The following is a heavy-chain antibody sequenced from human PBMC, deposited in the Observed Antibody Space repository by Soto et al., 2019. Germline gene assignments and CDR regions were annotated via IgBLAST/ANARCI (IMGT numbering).Heavy chain of an antibody. J-gene: IGHJ4*02. CDR3: AKGRRAGGNSAFYFDF. Sequence: WGSLRLSCAASGFKFINYAISFFRQSPVKGLEWVSLISATGGGTYYADSVKGRFTISRDNSHNTLYLQVHSLTAEDTAVYYCAKGRRAGGNSAFYFDFWGQGAQVTVSS. D-gene: IGHD3-16*01. CDR1: GFKFINYA. CDR2: ISATGGGT. V-gene: IGHV3-23*01.